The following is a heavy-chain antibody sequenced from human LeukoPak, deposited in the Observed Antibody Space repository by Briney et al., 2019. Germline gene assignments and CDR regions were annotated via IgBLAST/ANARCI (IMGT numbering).Heavy chain of an antibody. V-gene: IGHV4-39*01. CDR2: IYYSGST. D-gene: IGHD5-18*01. CDR3: ARRGYSYGYYFDY. Sequence: SETLSLTCTVSGGSISSSSYYWGWIRQPPGKGLEWIGSIYYSGSTYYNPSLKSRVTISVDTSKNQFSLKLSSATAADTAVYYCARRGYSYGYYFDYWGQGTLVTVSS. J-gene: IGHJ4*02. CDR1: GGSISSSSYY.